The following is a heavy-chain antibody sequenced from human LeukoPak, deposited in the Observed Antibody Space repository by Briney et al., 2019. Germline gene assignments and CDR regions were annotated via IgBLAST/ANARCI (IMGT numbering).Heavy chain of an antibody. Sequence: GGPLRLSCAASGFTFSSCAMSWVRQAPGKGLEWVSGISGSGDSTDYADSVKGRFTISRDNSKNTLYLQINSLRAEDTAVYYCAKPPSDNLLTGSLYYFDYWGQGTLVTVSS. D-gene: IGHD3-9*01. CDR3: AKPPSDNLLTGSLYYFDY. CDR1: GFTFSSCA. J-gene: IGHJ4*02. V-gene: IGHV3-23*01. CDR2: ISGSGDST.